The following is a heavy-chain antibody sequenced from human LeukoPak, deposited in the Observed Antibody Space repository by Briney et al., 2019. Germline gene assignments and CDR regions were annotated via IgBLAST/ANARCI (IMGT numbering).Heavy chain of an antibody. CDR2: IVVGSGKT. CDR1: GFTLSGSA. D-gene: IGHD6-13*01. J-gene: IGHJ4*02. CDR3: AVDDQQLIL. Sequence: SVKVSCKASGFTLSGSAIQWVRQARGQRLEWIGWIVVGSGKTDYAQKFQQRVTITRDMSTSTAYLELKSLRSEDTAVYYSAVDDQQLILWGQGTLVTVSS. V-gene: IGHV1-58*02.